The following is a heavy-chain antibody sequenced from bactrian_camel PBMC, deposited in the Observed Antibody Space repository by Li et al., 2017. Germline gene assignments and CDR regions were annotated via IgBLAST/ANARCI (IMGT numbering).Heavy chain of an antibody. J-gene: IGHJ4*01. D-gene: IGHD2*01. V-gene: IGHV3S40*01. CDR2: INSSGGST. CDR3: ATYSGGDYLRQFVDNY. CDR1: GFTFSSYD. Sequence: VQLVESGGGLVQPGGSLRLSCAASGFTFSSYDMSWVRQAPGKGLEWVSSINSSGGSTDYVDSVKGRFTISRDSAKNTVYLQMNSLKSEDTALYYCATYSGGDYLRQFVDNYWGQGTQVTVS.